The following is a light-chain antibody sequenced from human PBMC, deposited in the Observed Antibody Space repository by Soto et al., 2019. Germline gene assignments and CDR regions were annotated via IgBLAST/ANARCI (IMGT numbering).Light chain of an antibody. CDR2: DAS. V-gene: IGKV3-11*01. J-gene: IGKJ1*01. Sequence: EIVLPQSPATLSLSPGERATLSCRASQSVSSYLAWYQQKPGQAPRLLIYDASNRATGIPARFSGSGSGTDFTLTISSLEPEDSAVYYCQQRSNWPWTFGQGTKVDIK. CDR3: QQRSNWPWT. CDR1: QSVSSY.